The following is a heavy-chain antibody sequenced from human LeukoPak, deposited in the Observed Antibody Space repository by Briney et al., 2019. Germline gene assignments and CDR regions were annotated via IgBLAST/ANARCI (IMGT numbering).Heavy chain of an antibody. J-gene: IGHJ4*02. Sequence: SETLSLTCTVSGDSISTYYWSWIRQPPGKGLEWIGEINHSGGTNYSPSLKSRVTLSVDTSKNQFSLRLSSVTAADTAVYYCARRTFGGVIAYWGQGTLVTVSS. D-gene: IGHD3-16*02. CDR1: GDSISTYY. CDR2: INHSGGT. V-gene: IGHV4-34*01. CDR3: ARRTFGGVIAY.